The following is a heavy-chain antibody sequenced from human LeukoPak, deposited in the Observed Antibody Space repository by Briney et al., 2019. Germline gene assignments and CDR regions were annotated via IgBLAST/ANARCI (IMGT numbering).Heavy chain of an antibody. Sequence: SETLSPTCAVYGGSFSGYYWSWIRQPPGKGLEWIGEINHSGSTNYNPSLKSRVTISVDTSKNQFSLKLSSVTAADTAVYYCARTVINQGEGYWGQGTLVTVSS. D-gene: IGHD2-21*01. CDR3: ARTVINQGEGY. J-gene: IGHJ4*02. V-gene: IGHV4-34*01. CDR1: GGSFSGYY. CDR2: INHSGST.